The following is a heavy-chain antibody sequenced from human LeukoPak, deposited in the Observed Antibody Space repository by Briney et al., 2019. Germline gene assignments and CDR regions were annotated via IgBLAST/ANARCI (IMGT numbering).Heavy chain of an antibody. J-gene: IGHJ6*03. D-gene: IGHD3-3*01. CDR1: GGSISSSSYY. V-gene: IGHV4-39*07. Sequence: ASETLSLTCTVSGGSISSSSYYWGWIRQPPGKGLGWIGSIYYSGSTNYHPSLKRLVTISVDTSKNQFSLKLSSVTAADTAVYYCARVESPSADFWSGYFEDYYYYYYMDVWGKGTTVTVSS. CDR2: IYYSGST. CDR3: ARVESPSADFWSGYFEDYYYYYYMDV.